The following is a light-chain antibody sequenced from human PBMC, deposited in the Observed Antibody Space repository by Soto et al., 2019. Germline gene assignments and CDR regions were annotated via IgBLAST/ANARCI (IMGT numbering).Light chain of an antibody. Sequence: EIGMTQSPATLSVSPGERATLSCRASQSVSSNLAWYQQKPGQAPRLLIYGASTRATCIPARFSGSGSGTEFTLTISSLQSEDFAVYYCQQYNNWPRTFGQGTKVEIK. CDR3: QQYNNWPRT. CDR1: QSVSSN. J-gene: IGKJ1*01. V-gene: IGKV3-15*01. CDR2: GAS.